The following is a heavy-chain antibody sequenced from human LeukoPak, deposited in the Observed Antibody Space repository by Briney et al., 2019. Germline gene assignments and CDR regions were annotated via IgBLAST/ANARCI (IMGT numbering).Heavy chain of an antibody. CDR1: GFTFSSYS. D-gene: IGHD3-22*01. CDR3: AKDLLDSSGGDY. V-gene: IGHV3-23*01. CDR2: ISGSGGST. Sequence: GGSLRLSCAASGFTFSSYSMSWVRQAPGKGLEWVSAISGSGGSTYYADSVKGRFTISRDNSKNTLYLQMNSLRAEDTAVYYCAKDLLDSSGGDYWGQGTLVTVSS. J-gene: IGHJ4*02.